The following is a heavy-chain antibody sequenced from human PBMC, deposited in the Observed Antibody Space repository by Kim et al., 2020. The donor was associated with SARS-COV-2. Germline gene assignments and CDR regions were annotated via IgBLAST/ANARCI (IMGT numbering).Heavy chain of an antibody. D-gene: IGHD3-22*01. CDR1: GFTFSSYA. Sequence: GGSLRLSCAASGFTFSSYAMSWVRQAPGKGLEWVSAISGSGGSTYYADSVKGRFTISRDNSKNTLYLQMNSLRAEDTAVYYCAKDRIGGGYYYNYFEYWGQGTLVTVSS. J-gene: IGHJ4*02. V-gene: IGHV3-23*01. CDR2: ISGSGGST. CDR3: AKDRIGGGYYYNYFEY.